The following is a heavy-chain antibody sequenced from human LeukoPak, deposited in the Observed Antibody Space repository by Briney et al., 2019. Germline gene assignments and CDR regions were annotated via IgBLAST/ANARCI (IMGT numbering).Heavy chain of an antibody. CDR3: ARRIAVTGPFDY. V-gene: IGHV4-38-2*02. CDR2: IYHSGST. D-gene: IGHD6-19*01. Sequence: SETLSLTCTVSGHSISSGYFWGWIRQPPGKGLEWIGSIYHSGSTHYNPSLKSRVTISIITSKNQFSLKLRSVTATDTALYYCARRIAVTGPFDYWGQGTLVTVSS. CDR1: GHSISSGYF. J-gene: IGHJ4*02.